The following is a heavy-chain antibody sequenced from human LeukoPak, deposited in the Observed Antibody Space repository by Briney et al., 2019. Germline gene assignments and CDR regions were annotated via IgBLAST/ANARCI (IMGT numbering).Heavy chain of an antibody. J-gene: IGHJ1*01. D-gene: IGHD6-19*01. V-gene: IGHV4-59*01. Sequence: SETLSLTCTVSGGSISSYYWNWIRQPPGKGLEWIGYIYYSGSTNYNPSLKSRVTISVDTAKNQFYLKLSCVTAADTAVYYCARGGWYPESFQHWGQGALVTVSS. CDR3: ARGGWYPESFQH. CDR2: IYYSGST. CDR1: GGSISSYY.